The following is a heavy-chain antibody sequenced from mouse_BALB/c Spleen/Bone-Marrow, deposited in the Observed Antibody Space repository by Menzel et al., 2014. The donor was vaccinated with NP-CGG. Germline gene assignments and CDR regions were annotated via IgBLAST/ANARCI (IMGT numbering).Heavy chain of an antibody. CDR1: GFNIKDTY. CDR3: ASYRYGWYFDV. Sequence: EVKLMESGAELVKPGASVKLSCTASGFNIKDTYQHWVKQRPEQGLDWIGRIDPAIFTKYDPKFQGKATITADTSSNTAYLHLSSLTSEDTAVYYCASYRYGWYFDVWGAGTTVTVSS. D-gene: IGHD2-14*01. J-gene: IGHJ1*01. CDR2: IDPAIFT. V-gene: IGHV14-3*02.